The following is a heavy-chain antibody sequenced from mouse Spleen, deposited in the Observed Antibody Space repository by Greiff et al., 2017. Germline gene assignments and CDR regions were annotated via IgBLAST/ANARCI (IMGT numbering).Heavy chain of an antibody. D-gene: IGHD1-1*01. CDR3: ARGVTTVVAPMDY. V-gene: IGHV5-12*01. J-gene: IGHJ4*01. CDR1: GFTFSDYY. Sequence: EVKLMESGGGLVQPGGSLKLSCAASGFTFSDYYMYWVRQTPEKRLEWVAYISNGGGSTYYPDTVKGRFTISRDNAKNTLYLQMSRLKSEDTAMYYCARGVTTVVAPMDYWGQGTSVTVSS. CDR2: ISNGGGST.